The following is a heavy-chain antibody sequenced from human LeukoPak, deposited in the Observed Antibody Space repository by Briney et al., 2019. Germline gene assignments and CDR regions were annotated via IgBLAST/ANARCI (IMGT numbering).Heavy chain of an antibody. CDR1: GYTFTSYG. V-gene: IGHV1-18*01. D-gene: IGHD3-16*02. CDR2: ISAYNGNT. CDR3: ARADDYVWGSYRSDY. Sequence: ASVKVSCKASGYTFTSYGISWVRQVPGQGLEWMGWISAYNGNTNYAQKLQGRVTMTTDTSTSTAYMELRSLRSDDTAVYYCARADDYVWGSYRSDYWGPGTLVTVSS. J-gene: IGHJ4*02.